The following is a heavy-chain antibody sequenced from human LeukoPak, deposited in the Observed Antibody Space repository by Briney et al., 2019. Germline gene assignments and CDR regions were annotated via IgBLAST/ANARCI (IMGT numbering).Heavy chain of an antibody. D-gene: IGHD3-9*01. Sequence: GGSLRLSCTASGFTFGDYAMSWVRQAPGKGLEWVGFIRSKAYGGTTEYAASVKGRFTISRDDSKSIAYLRMNSLKTEDTAVYYCTRDRDILTGYNQESFDYWGQGTLVTVSS. CDR1: GFTFGDYA. J-gene: IGHJ4*02. CDR3: TRDRDILTGYNQESFDY. V-gene: IGHV3-49*04. CDR2: IRSKAYGGTT.